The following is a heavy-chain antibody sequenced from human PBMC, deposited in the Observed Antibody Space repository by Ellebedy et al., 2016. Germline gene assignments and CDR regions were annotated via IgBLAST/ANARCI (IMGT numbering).Heavy chain of an antibody. V-gene: IGHV1-18*04. CDR2: ISTDNGNT. D-gene: IGHD5-18*01. CDR3: ARDTPGVTEDY. Sequence: ASVKVSCKASGYSFTSYGISWVRQAPGQGLEWMGWISTDNGNTKYVEKFQGRVTMTTDTATSTANMELRSLRSDDTAVYYCARDTPGVTEDYWGQGTLVIVSS. CDR1: GYSFTSYG. J-gene: IGHJ4*02.